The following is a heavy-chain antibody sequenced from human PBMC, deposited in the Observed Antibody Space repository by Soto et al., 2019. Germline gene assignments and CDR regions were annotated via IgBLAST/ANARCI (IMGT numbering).Heavy chain of an antibody. D-gene: IGHD3-10*01. CDR3: AQKGRGYFDY. V-gene: IGHV2-5*02. CDR2: IYWDDSK. J-gene: IGHJ4*02. Sequence: QLTLKESGPTLVKPTETLTLTCTFSGFSLNTRDLGVGWIRQPPGKALEWLAIIYWDDSKNYSPSLKSRLTITKDTSKTQVVLTVTDMDPVDTATYYCAQKGRGYFDYWGQGTLVTVSS. CDR1: GFSLNTRDLG.